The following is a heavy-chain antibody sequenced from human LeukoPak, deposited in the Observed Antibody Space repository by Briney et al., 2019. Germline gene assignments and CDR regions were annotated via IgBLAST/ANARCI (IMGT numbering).Heavy chain of an antibody. D-gene: IGHD2-2*01. V-gene: IGHV4-38-2*02. CDR3: ARGTYCSSTSCYRDYYYYYMDV. CDR2: IYHSGST. J-gene: IGHJ6*03. CDR1: GYSISSGYY. Sequence: PSETLSLTCTVSGYSISSGYYWGWIRQPPGKGLEWIGSIYHSGSTYYNPSLKSRVTISVDTSKNQFSLKLSSVTAADTAVYYCARGTYCSSTSCYRDYYYYYMDVWGKGTTVTVSS.